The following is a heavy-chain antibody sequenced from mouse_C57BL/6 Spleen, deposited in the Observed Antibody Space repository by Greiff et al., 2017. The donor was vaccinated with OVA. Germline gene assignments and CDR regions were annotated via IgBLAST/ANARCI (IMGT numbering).Heavy chain of an antibody. V-gene: IGHV1-85*01. CDR2: IYPRDGST. J-gene: IGHJ4*01. D-gene: IGHD3-3*01. CDR3: ARSSPSGTENDYAMDY. CDR1: GYTFTSYD. Sequence: QVQLQQSGPELVKPGASVKLSCKASGYTFTSYDINWVKQRPGQGLEWIGWIYPRDGSTKYNEKFKGKATLTVDTSSSTAYMELHSLTSEDSAVYFCARSSPSGTENDYAMDYWGQGTSVTVSS.